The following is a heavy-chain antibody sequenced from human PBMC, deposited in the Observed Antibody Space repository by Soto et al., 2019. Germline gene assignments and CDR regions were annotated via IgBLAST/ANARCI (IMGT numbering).Heavy chain of an antibody. CDR2: TFYRSGWNK. Sequence: QVQLQQSGPGLVKPSQTLSLSCAISGDSVSSGSASWHWIRQSPSRGLEWLGGTFYRSGWNKEAPDSVIGLITINSDTSKNPFSLQVNSVSPEDTAVYYCARAQLNPDSIGWYWDAFDVWGQGTMVT. V-gene: IGHV6-1*01. D-gene: IGHD6-19*01. CDR1: GDSVSSGSAS. J-gene: IGHJ3*01. CDR3: ARAQLNPDSIGWYWDAFDV.